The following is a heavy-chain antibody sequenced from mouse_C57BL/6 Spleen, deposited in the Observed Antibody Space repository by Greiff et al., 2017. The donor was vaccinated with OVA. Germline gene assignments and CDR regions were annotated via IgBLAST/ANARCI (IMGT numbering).Heavy chain of an antibody. J-gene: IGHJ3*01. Sequence: QVQLKQPGAELVKPGASVKLSCKASGYTFTSYWMHWVKQRPGRGLEWIGRIDPNSGGTKYNEKFKSKATLTVDKPSSTAYMQLSGLTSEDSAVYYCASRVFAYWGQGTLVTVSA. CDR1: GYTFTSYW. CDR3: ASRVFAY. V-gene: IGHV1-72*01. CDR2: IDPNSGGT.